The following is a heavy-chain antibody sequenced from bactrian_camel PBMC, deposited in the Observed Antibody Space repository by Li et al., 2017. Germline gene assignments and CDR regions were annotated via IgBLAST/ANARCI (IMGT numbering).Heavy chain of an antibody. CDR1: DFIFNVCQ. CDR3: VGDAWTW. V-gene: IGHV3S53*01. D-gene: IGHD1*01. CDR2: IFAGGAT. J-gene: IGHJ4*01. Sequence: VQLVESGGGSVQPGESLKLTCKTSDFIFNVCQMHWYRQAPGKERELVSTIFAGGATTYADSVKGRFTISRDNARNAVYLQMDNLNSDDTALYYCVGDAWTWWGQGTQVTVS.